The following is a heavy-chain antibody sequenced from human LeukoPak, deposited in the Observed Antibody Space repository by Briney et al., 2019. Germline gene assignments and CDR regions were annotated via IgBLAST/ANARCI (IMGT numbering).Heavy chain of an antibody. V-gene: IGHV4-39*07. D-gene: IGHD2-15*01. CDR1: GGSISSSSYY. Sequence: SEILSLTCTVSGGSISSSSYYWGWIRQPPGKGLEWIGSIYYSGSTYYNPSLKSRVTISVDKSKNQFSLKLSSVTAADTAVYYCARKNCSGGSCYYGNWFDPWGQGTLVTVSS. J-gene: IGHJ5*02. CDR3: ARKNCSGGSCYYGNWFDP. CDR2: IYYSGST.